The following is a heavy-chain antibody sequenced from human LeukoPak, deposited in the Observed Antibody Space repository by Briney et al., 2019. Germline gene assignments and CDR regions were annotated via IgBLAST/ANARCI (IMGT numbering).Heavy chain of an antibody. J-gene: IGHJ5*02. V-gene: IGHV4-61*01. CDR3: ARVRGSYYEWFDP. D-gene: IGHD1-26*01. Sequence: SETLSLTCTVSDDSISSTSYYWSWIRQPPGKGLEWIGYIYYSGSTNHNPSLKSRVTISVDTSKNQFSLKLSSVTAADTAVYYCARVRGSYYEWFDPWGQGTLVTVSS. CDR1: DDSISSTSYY. CDR2: IYYSGST.